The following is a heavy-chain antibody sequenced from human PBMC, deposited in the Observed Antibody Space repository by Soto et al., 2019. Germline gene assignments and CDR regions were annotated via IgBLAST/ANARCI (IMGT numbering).Heavy chain of an antibody. CDR2: IIPIFGTA. CDR3: AKEYYDILTGYYGPLNIYYYYGMDV. CDR1: GGTFSSYA. D-gene: IGHD3-9*01. V-gene: IGHV1-69*13. J-gene: IGHJ6*02. Sequence: SVKVSCKASGGTFSSYAISWVRQAPGQGLEWMGGIIPIFGTANYAQKFQGRVTITADESTSTAYMELSSLRSEDTAVYYCAKEYYDILTGYYGPLNIYYYYGMDVWGQGTTVTV.